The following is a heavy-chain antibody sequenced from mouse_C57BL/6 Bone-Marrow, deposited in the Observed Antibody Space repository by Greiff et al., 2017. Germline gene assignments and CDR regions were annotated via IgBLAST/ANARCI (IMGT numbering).Heavy chain of an antibody. CDR1: GFTFSDYG. J-gene: IGHJ4*01. Sequence: EVKLVESGGGLVKPGGSLKLSCAASGFTFSDYGMHWVRQAPEKGLEWVAYISSGSSTIYYADTVKGRFTFSRDNAKNTLFLQMTSLRSEDTAMYYCARRNWVYAMDYWGQGTSVTVSS. V-gene: IGHV5-17*01. CDR3: ARRNWVYAMDY. D-gene: IGHD4-1*01. CDR2: ISSGSSTI.